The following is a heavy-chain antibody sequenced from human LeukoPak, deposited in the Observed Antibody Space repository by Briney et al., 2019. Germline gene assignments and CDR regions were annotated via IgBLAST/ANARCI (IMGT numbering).Heavy chain of an antibody. D-gene: IGHD6-13*01. CDR3: ARVPTGKQQLGRINWFDP. Sequence: GASVKVSCKASGYTFTSYGISWVRQAPGQGLEWMGWISAYNGNTNYAQKLQGRVTMTRNTSISTAYMELSSLRSEDTAVYYCARVPTGKQQLGRINWFDPWGQGTLVAVCS. V-gene: IGHV1-18*01. CDR2: ISAYNGNT. J-gene: IGHJ5*02. CDR1: GYTFTSYG.